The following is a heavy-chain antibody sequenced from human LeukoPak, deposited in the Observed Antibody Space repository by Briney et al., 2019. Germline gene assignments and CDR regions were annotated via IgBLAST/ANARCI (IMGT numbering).Heavy chain of an antibody. Sequence: GGSLSLSCAASGFTFSSSGLHWVRQAPGKGLEWVAFVRHDGTNKNYIDSVKGRFSISRDNSENTLYLQMNSLRAEDTAVYYCAKDIALYREPLEQWREGPLVTVSS. D-gene: IGHD1-26*01. CDR1: GFTFSSSG. CDR3: AKDIALYREPLEQ. V-gene: IGHV3-30*02. CDR2: VRHDGTNK. J-gene: IGHJ4*02.